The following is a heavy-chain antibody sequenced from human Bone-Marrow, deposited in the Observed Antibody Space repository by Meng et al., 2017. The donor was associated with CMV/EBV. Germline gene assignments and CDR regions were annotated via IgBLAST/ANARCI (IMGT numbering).Heavy chain of an antibody. Sequence: ASVKVSCKASGYTFTGYYMHWVRQAPGQGLEWMGWINPNSGGTNYAQKFQGRVTMTRDTSISTAYMELSRLRSDDTAVYYCARDYWALGYFDYWGQGNLVNVAS. CDR2: INPNSGGT. D-gene: IGHD2-8*02. J-gene: IGHJ4*02. CDR3: ARDYWALGYFDY. CDR1: GYTFTGYY. V-gene: IGHV1-2*02.